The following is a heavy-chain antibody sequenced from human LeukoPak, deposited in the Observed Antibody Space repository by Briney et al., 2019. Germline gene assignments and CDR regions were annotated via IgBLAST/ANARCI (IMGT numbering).Heavy chain of an antibody. Sequence: GASVKVSCKASGYTFATYAVTWVRQAPGQGLEWMGWISAYNGDTDYAQKFQGRVSMTSDTSTSTAYMELRSLRSDDTAVYYCARVPDSWGQGTLATVSS. CDR1: GYTFATYA. CDR3: ARVPDS. V-gene: IGHV1-18*01. J-gene: IGHJ4*02. CDR2: ISAYNGDT.